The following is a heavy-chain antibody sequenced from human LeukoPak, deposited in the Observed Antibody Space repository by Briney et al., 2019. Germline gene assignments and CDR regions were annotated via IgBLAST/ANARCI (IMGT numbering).Heavy chain of an antibody. Sequence: GGSLRLSCAASQFTFSNYWMHWVRQAPGKGLVCVSRINTDGNSTSYADSVKGRFTISRDNANNTLYLQMNTLRAEDTAVYYCAVLRGAMDVWGQGTTVTVSS. D-gene: IGHD3-3*01. CDR3: AVLRGAMDV. CDR2: INTDGNST. V-gene: IGHV3-74*01. CDR1: QFTFSNYW. J-gene: IGHJ6*02.